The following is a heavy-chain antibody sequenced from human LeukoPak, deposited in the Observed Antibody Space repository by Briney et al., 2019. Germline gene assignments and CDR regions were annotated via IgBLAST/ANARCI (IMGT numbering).Heavy chain of an antibody. V-gene: IGHV4-59*01. CDR3: ARVSVVYGMDV. J-gene: IGHJ6*02. Sequence: SETLSLTCTVSGGSISSYLWSWIRQPPGKGLDWIGYMFYTGSTNYNPSLKSRVTISLATSKNQFSLKLSSVTAADTAVYYCARVSVVYGMDVWGRGTTVTVSS. CDR2: MFYTGST. CDR1: GGSISSYL.